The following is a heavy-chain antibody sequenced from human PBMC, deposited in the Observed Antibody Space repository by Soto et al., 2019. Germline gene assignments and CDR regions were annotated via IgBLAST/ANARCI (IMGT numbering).Heavy chain of an antibody. CDR3: ARSYSSSSYFDY. J-gene: IGHJ4*02. V-gene: IGHV5-51*01. Sequence: GESLKISCNGSGYSFTIYWIAWVRQMPGKGLEWMGMIYPCDSDTRYSPSFQGQVTISADKSITTAYLQWSSLSASDTAMYYCARSYSSSSYFDYWGQGALVTVSS. CDR1: GYSFTIYW. CDR2: IYPCDSDT. D-gene: IGHD6-6*01.